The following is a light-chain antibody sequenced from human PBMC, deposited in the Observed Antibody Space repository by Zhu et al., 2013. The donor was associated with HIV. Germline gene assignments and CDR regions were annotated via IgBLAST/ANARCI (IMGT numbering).Light chain of an antibody. V-gene: IGKV1-39*01. J-gene: IGKJ1*01. CDR3: QQSYSTPRT. Sequence: DIQMTQSPSILSASIGDRITITCRASQNINTWLAWYQQKPGKAPQLLIYRASSLEGGVPSRFSGSGSGTDFTLTISSLQPEDFATYYCQQSYSTPRTFGQGTKVEIK. CDR1: QNINTW. CDR2: RAS.